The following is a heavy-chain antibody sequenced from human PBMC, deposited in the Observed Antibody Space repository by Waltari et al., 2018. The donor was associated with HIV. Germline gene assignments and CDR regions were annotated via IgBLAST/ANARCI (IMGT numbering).Heavy chain of an antibody. Sequence: QVQLQQWGAGLLKPSETLSLTCAVYGGSFRGYYWSWIRQPPGKGLEWIGEINHSGSTNYNPSLKSRVTISVDTSKNQFSLKLSSVTAADTAVYYCARGYYYDSSGPAGFDYWGQGTLVTVSS. CDR3: ARGYYYDSSGPAGFDY. D-gene: IGHD3-22*01. V-gene: IGHV4-34*01. CDR2: INHSGST. CDR1: GGSFRGYY. J-gene: IGHJ4*02.